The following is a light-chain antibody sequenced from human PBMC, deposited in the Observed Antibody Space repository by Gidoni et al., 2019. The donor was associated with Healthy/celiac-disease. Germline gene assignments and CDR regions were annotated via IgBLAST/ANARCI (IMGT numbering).Light chain of an antibody. CDR3: QQYDNSLRT. Sequence: DIQMNQSPSSLSASVGDRVTITCQASQDISNSLNWYQQKPVKAPKLLIYAASNLQTGVPSRFSGSGSGTYFTFTISSLQPEDIATYYCQQYDNSLRTFGPGTKVDIK. J-gene: IGKJ3*01. CDR1: QDISNS. V-gene: IGKV1-33*01. CDR2: AAS.